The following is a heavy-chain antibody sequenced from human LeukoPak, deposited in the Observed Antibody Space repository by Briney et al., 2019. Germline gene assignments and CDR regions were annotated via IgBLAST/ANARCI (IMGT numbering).Heavy chain of an antibody. D-gene: IGHD3-22*01. CDR2: INHSGST. CDR1: GGSFSGYY. V-gene: IGHV4-34*01. J-gene: IGHJ4*02. CDR3: ARHGAGDSSGYLFDY. Sequence: PSETLPLTCAVYGGSFSGYYWSWIRQPPGKGLEWIGEINHSGSTNYNPSLKSRVTISVDTSKNQFSLKLSSVTAADTAVYYCARHGAGDSSGYLFDYWGQGTLVTVSS.